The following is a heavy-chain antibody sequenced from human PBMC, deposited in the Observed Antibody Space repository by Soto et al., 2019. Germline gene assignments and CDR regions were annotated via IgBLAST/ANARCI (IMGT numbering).Heavy chain of an antibody. J-gene: IGHJ6*02. V-gene: IGHV2-26*02. CDR2: IFSNDEK. CDR1: GFSLSNARMG. Sequence: QVTLKESGPVLVKPTETLTLTCTVSGFSLSNARMGVSWIRQPPGKALEWLAHIFSNDEKSYSTSLKSRLTSSKDTSKSQVVLTMTNMDPVDTATYYCARTSYCGGDCHISGDYGMDVWGQGTTVTVSS. CDR3: ARTSYCGGDCHISGDYGMDV. D-gene: IGHD2-21*02.